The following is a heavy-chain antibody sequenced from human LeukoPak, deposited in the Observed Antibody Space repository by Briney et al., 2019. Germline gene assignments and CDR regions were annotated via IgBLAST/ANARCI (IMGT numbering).Heavy chain of an antibody. J-gene: IGHJ4*02. CDR2: ISSSSSYI. D-gene: IGHD6-13*01. Sequence: PGRSLRLSCAASGFTFSSYSMNWVRQAPGKGLEWVSSISSSSSYIYYADSVKGRFTFSRDNAKNSLYLQMNSLRAEDTAVYYCARELAAADVAYWGQGTLVTVSS. V-gene: IGHV3-21*01. CDR1: GFTFSSYS. CDR3: ARELAAADVAY.